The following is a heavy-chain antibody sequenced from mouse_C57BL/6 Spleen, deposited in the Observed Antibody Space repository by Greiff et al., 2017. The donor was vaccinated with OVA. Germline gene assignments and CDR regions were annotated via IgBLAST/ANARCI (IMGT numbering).Heavy chain of an antibody. D-gene: IGHD1-1*01. CDR2: IYPGDGAT. CDR3: TREGCYGGSLDY. Sequence: VQLQQSGPELVKPGASVKISCKASGYAFSSSWMNWVKQRPGKGLEWIGRIYPGDGATNYNGKFKGKATLTADKHSSTAFMQLSSLTSEDSAVYFCTREGCYGGSLDYWGQGTTLTVSS. J-gene: IGHJ2*01. CDR1: GYAFSSSW. V-gene: IGHV1-82*01.